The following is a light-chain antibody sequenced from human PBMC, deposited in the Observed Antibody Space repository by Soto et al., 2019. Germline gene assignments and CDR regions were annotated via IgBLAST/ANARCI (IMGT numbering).Light chain of an antibody. CDR2: EVS. CDR1: SSDVGNYKY. J-gene: IGLJ3*02. V-gene: IGLV2-8*01. CDR3: SSYAGSNLWV. Sequence: QSALTQSPSASGSPGQSVTISCTGTSSDVGNYKYVSWYQQHPGKAPTLMIYEVSKRPSGVPDRVSGSKSGNTPSLTVSGLQVEDEADYYCSSYAGSNLWVFGGGTKLTVL.